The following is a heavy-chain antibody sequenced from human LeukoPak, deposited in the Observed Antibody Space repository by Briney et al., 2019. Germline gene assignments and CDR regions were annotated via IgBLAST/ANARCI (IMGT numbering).Heavy chain of an antibody. CDR3: AARPRDGYNYVPGDY. CDR1: GGSFSGYY. D-gene: IGHD5-24*01. CDR2: INHSGSN. V-gene: IGHV4-34*01. Sequence: SETLSLTCAVYGGSFSGYYWSWIRQPPGKGLEWIGEINHSGSNNYNPSLKSRVTISVDTSKNQFSLKLSSVTAADTAVYYCAARPRDGYNYVPGDYWGQGTLVTVSS. J-gene: IGHJ4*02.